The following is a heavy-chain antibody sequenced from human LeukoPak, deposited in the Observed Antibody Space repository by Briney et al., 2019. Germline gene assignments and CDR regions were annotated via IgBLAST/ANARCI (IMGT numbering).Heavy chain of an antibody. Sequence: PSQTLSLTCTVSGGSISSGGYYWSWIRQHPGKGLEWIGYIYYSGSTYYNPSLKSRVTISVDTSKNQFSLKLSSVTAAGTAVYYCARDTNTGDAFDIWGQGTMVTVSS. V-gene: IGHV4-31*03. D-gene: IGHD1-14*01. J-gene: IGHJ3*02. CDR1: GGSISSGGYY. CDR2: IYYSGST. CDR3: ARDTNTGDAFDI.